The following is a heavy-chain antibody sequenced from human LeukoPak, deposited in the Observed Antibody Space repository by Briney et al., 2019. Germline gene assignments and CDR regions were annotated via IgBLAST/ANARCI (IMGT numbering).Heavy chain of an antibody. J-gene: IGHJ1*01. D-gene: IGHD1-26*01. Sequence: GGSLRLSCADSGFTFSSHWMHWVRQAPGKGLVWVSRIKYDASSTSYADSVKGRFTISRDNAKNTLYLQMNSLRAEDTAVYYCAKVVGATDAEYFQHWARAPWSPSPQ. CDR2: IKYDASST. V-gene: IGHV3-74*01. CDR3: AKVVGATDAEYFQH. CDR1: GFTFSSHW.